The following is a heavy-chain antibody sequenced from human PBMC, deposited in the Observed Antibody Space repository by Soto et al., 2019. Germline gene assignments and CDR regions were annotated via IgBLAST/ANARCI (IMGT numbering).Heavy chain of an antibody. CDR2: IYYSGST. J-gene: IGHJ6*02. CDR3: ARDQRGYSYGYYYYYGMDV. CDR1: GGPISSYY. D-gene: IGHD5-18*01. Sequence: SETLSLTWTVSGGPISSYYWIWIRQPPGKGLEWIGYIYYSGSTNYNPSLKSRVTISVDTSKNQFSLKLSSVTAADTAVYYCARDQRGYSYGYYYYYGMDVWGQGTTVTVSS. V-gene: IGHV4-59*01.